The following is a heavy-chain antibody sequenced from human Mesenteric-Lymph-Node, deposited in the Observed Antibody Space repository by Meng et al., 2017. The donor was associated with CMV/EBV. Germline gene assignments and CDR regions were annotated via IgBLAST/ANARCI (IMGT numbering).Heavy chain of an antibody. CDR2: ISYSGST. J-gene: IGHJ3*02. CDR3: ASYCSSTSCYSNAFDI. D-gene: IGHD2-2*01. CDR1: GGSINNGAYF. V-gene: IGHV4-31*03. Sequence: SETLSLTCSVSGGSINNGAYFWSWIRQHPGNGLEWIGYISYSGSTYYNPSLKSRVTISVDTSKNQFSLKLSSVTAADTAVYYCASYCSSTSCYSNAFDIWGQGTMVTVSS.